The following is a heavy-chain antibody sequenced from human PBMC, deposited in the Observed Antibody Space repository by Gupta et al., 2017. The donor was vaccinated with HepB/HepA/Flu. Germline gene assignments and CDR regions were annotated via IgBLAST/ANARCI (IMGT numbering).Heavy chain of an antibody. CDR3: AGQFGDYGGSPQTFPFDY. D-gene: IGHD4-23*01. V-gene: IGHV6-1*01. J-gene: IGHJ4*02. Sequence: QVQLQQSGPGLVKPSQTLSLTCAISGDSVSSNSAAWNWIRQSPSRGLEWLGSTYYRSKWYNDYAVSVKSRITINPDTSKNQFSLQLNSVTPEDTAVYYCAGQFGDYGGSPQTFPFDYWGQGTLVTVSS. CDR1: GDSVSSNSAA. CDR2: TYYRSKWYN.